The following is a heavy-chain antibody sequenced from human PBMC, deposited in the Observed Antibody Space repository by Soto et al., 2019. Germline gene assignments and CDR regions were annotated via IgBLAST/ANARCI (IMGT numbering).Heavy chain of an antibody. Sequence: GGSLRLSCAASGFTFSRYPMHWVRQAPGKGLVWVSRINSGGSSTRYADSVKGRFTVSRDNAKNTLYLEMNSLRAEDTAVYYCARGSSYALEYWGQGTLVTVSS. D-gene: IGHD3-16*01. CDR3: ARGSSYALEY. J-gene: IGHJ4*02. CDR1: GFTFSRYP. CDR2: INSGGSST. V-gene: IGHV3-74*01.